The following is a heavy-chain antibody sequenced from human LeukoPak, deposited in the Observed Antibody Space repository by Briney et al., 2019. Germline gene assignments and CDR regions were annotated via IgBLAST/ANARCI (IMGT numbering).Heavy chain of an antibody. J-gene: IGHJ4*02. Sequence: SQTHSLTCALSGDSVSSNSAACGWIRQSPSRGLEWLGRTYYRSGWYHDYALSLKSRVTISPDSSKNEVSLQLSSVPPEDTAVYYCSRELACGPADYWGQGTMVTV. CDR3: SRELACGPADY. V-gene: IGHV6-1*01. CDR2: TYYRSGWYH. D-gene: IGHD2-2*01. CDR1: GDSVSSNSAA.